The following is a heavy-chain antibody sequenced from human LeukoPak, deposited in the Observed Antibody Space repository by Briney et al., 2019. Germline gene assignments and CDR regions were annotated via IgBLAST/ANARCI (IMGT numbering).Heavy chain of an antibody. V-gene: IGHV4-34*01. CDR2: INHSGTT. CDR1: GGSLSGHY. J-gene: IGHJ4*02. Sequence: SETLSLTCGVYGGSLSGHYWIWIRQPPGKGLEWIGEINHSGTTSYNPSLKSRVTISVDTSKNQFSLKLSSVTAADTAVYYCARGSLYSGSDYWGQGTLVTVSS. D-gene: IGHD5-12*01. CDR3: ARGSLYSGSDY.